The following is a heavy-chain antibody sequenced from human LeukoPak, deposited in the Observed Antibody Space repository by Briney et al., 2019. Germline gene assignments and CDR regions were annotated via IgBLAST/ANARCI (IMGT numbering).Heavy chain of an antibody. CDR1: GGSISSSRYY. D-gene: IGHD5-18*01. CDR3: ARDYQGGYGDKTVDY. CDR2: MYYSGST. Sequence: SETLSLTCTVSGGSISSSRYYGGWIRQPPGKGLEWIGSMYYSGSTYYNPSLKSRVTISVDTSKNQFSLKLSSVTAADTAVYYCARDYQGGYGDKTVDYWGQGTLVTVSS. V-gene: IGHV4-39*07. J-gene: IGHJ4*02.